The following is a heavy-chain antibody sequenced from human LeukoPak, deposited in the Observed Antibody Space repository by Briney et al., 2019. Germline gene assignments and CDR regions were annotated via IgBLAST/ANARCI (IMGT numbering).Heavy chain of an antibody. CDR1: GGSISSYF. J-gene: IGHJ6*02. CDR3: ARATGRDGYNNYYSGVDV. CDR2: VYYNGNT. Sequence: SETLSLTCTVSGGSISSYFWSWIRQPPGKGLEWIGYVYYNGNTNYNPSLESRVTMSVDTSKNQFFLKVTSVTAADTAVYYCARATGRDGYNNYYSGVDVWGPGTTVTVSS. V-gene: IGHV4-59*01. D-gene: IGHD5-24*01.